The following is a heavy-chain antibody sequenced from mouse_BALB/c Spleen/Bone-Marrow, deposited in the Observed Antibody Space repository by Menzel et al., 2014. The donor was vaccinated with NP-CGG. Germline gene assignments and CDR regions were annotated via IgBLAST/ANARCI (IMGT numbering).Heavy chain of an antibody. CDR1: GFTFSSYA. D-gene: IGHD1-1*01. J-gene: IGHJ2*01. Sequence: EVKLQESGGGLVKPGGSLKLSCAASGFTFSSYAMSWVRQTPEKRLEWVATISSGGSYTYYPDSVKGRFTISRDNAKNTLYLQMSSLRSEDTAMYYCARHYYGSSYYFDCWGQGTTLTVSS. CDR2: ISSGGSYT. V-gene: IGHV5-9-3*01. CDR3: ARHYYGSSYYFDC.